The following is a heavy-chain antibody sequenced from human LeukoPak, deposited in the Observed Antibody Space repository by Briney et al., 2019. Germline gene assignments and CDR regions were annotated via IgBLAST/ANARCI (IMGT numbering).Heavy chain of an antibody. D-gene: IGHD4-17*01. J-gene: IGHJ4*02. Sequence: PGGSLRLSCAASGFTFSSYAMSWVRQAPGKGLEWVSAISGSGGSTYYAHYVKGRFTISRDNSKNKMYLQMNSLRAEDTAVYYCAPLGVTTWLDYWGEGTLVTVSS. V-gene: IGHV3-23*01. CDR2: ISGSGGST. CDR1: GFTFSSYA. CDR3: APLGVTTWLDY.